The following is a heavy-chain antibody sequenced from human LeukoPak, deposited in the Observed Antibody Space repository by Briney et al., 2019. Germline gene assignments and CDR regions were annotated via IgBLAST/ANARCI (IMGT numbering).Heavy chain of an antibody. V-gene: IGHV3-9*01. D-gene: IGHD3-10*01. J-gene: IGHJ4*02. CDR3: AKDLYGSGSYLSS. CDR1: GFTFDDYA. CDR2: ISWNSGSI. Sequence: GGSLRLSCAASGFTFDDYAMHWVRQAPGKGLEWVSGISWNSGSIGYADSVKGRFTISRDNAKNSLYLQMNSLRAEDTALYYCAKDLYGSGSYLSSWGQGTLVTVSS.